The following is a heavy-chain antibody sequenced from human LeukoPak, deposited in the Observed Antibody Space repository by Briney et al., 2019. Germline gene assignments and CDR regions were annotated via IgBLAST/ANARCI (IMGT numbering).Heavy chain of an antibody. V-gene: IGHV1-18*01. CDR3: ARARRAEDYMDV. Sequence: ASVKVSCKASGYTFSSYGISWVRQAPGQGLEWMGWISAYNGNTNYAQKLQGRVTMTTDTSTSTAYMALRSLRSDDTAVYYCARARRAEDYMDVWGKGTTVTISS. CDR2: ISAYNGNT. J-gene: IGHJ6*03. CDR1: GYTFSSYG.